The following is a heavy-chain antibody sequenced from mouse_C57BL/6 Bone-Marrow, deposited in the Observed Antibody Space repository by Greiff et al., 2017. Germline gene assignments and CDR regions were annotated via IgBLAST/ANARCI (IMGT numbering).Heavy chain of an antibody. CDR2: IDPSDSYT. CDR1: GYTFTSYW. J-gene: IGHJ4*01. V-gene: IGHV1-50*01. D-gene: IGHD6-1*01. Sequence: QVQLQQPGAELVKPGASVKLSCKASGYTFTSYWMQWVKQRPGQGLEWIGEIDPSDSYTNYNQKFKGKATLTVDTSSSTAYMQLSSLTSEDSAVYYCARGGLIPPYAMDYWGQGTSVTVSS. CDR3: ARGGLIPPYAMDY.